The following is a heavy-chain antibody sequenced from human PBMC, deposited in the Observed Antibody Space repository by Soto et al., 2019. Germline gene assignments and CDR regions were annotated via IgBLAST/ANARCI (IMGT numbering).Heavy chain of an antibody. CDR3: AQMDSSSPGY. J-gene: IGHJ4*02. CDR2: IDPSDSYT. Sequence: PGESLKISCKGSGYSFTSYWISWVRQMPGKGLEWMGRIDPSDSYTNYNPSFQGHVTISADKSISTAYLQWSSLKASDTAMYYCAQMDSSSPGYWGQGTLVSVSS. V-gene: IGHV5-10-1*01. CDR1: GYSFTSYW. D-gene: IGHD6-6*01.